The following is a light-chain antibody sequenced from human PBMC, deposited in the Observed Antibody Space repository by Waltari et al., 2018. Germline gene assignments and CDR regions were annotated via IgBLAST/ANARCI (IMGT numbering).Light chain of an antibody. Sequence: SSELQQPPSVSVSPGQTARSTCTVDAFPRQDAYWYQQRPGQAPMLMIYQDTQRPSEIPERFSGSSSGTTVTLTISEVQAEDEADYYCQSADGSGTYVVFGGGTKLTVL. CDR2: QDT. CDR3: QSADGSGTYVV. CDR1: AFPRQD. V-gene: IGLV3-25*03. J-gene: IGLJ2*01.